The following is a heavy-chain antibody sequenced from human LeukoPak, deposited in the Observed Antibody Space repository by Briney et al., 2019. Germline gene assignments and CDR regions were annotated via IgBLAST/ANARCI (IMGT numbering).Heavy chain of an antibody. Sequence: SETLSLTCTVSGGSISSGDYYWSWIRQPPGKGLEWIGYVYYSGSTYYNPSLKSRVTISVDTSKNQFSLKLSSVTAADTAVHYCARAGGYSYGHCIDYWGQGTLVTVSS. J-gene: IGHJ4*02. CDR1: GGSISSGDYY. CDR2: VYYSGST. D-gene: IGHD5-18*01. CDR3: ARAGGYSYGHCIDY. V-gene: IGHV4-30-4*01.